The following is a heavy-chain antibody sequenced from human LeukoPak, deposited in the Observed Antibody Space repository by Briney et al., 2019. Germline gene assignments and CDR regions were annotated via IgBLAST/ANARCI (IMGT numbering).Heavy chain of an antibody. Sequence: GGSLRLSCAASGFTFSNYAMSWVRQAPGKGLEWVGRIKSKTDDGTTDYAAPVKGRFTISRDDSKNTLYLQMSSLKTEGTAVYYCSTGNQYDFWSDYPPFDYWGQGTLVTVSS. D-gene: IGHD3-3*01. J-gene: IGHJ4*02. CDR2: IKSKTDDGTT. V-gene: IGHV3-15*01. CDR1: GFTFSNYA. CDR3: STGNQYDFWSDYPPFDY.